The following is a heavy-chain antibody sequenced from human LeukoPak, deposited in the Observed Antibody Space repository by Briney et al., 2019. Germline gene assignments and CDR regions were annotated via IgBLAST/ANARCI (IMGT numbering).Heavy chain of an antibody. CDR1: GFTFTSSA. CDR3: AAGPYYGSGSYKTYYYYGMDV. Sequence: SVKVSCKASGFTFTSSAMQWVRQARGQRLEWIGWIVVGSGNTNYAQKFQERVTITRDMSTSTAYMELGSLRSEDTAVYYCAAGPYYGSGSYKTYYYYGMDVWGQGTTVTVSS. V-gene: IGHV1-58*02. D-gene: IGHD3-10*01. J-gene: IGHJ6*02. CDR2: IVVGSGNT.